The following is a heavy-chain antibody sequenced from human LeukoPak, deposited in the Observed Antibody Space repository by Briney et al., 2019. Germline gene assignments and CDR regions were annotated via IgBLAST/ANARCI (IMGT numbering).Heavy chain of an antibody. J-gene: IGHJ6*03. Sequence: GASVKVSCKASGGTFSSYAISWVRQAPGQGLEWMGGIIPIFGTANYAQKFQGRVTITTDESTSTAYMELSSLRSEDTAVYYCALSSTSHYYYYMDVWGKGTTVTVSS. CDR3: ALSSTSHYYYYMDV. CDR1: GGTFSSYA. CDR2: IIPIFGTA. V-gene: IGHV1-69*05. D-gene: IGHD2-2*01.